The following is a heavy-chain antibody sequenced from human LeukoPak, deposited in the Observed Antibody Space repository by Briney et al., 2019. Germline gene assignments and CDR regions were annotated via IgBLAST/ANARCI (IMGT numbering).Heavy chain of an antibody. J-gene: IGHJ3*02. Sequence: ASVKVSCKASGYTFTDHYMHWVRQAPGQGLEWMGWIKPDSGGTNYAQKFQGRVTMTRDTPISTAYMELSSLRSDDTAVYYCARRGGTYRNSWYSFDIWGQGTMVTVSS. CDR2: IKPDSGGT. CDR3: ARRGGTYRNSWYSFDI. D-gene: IGHD6-13*01. V-gene: IGHV1-2*02. CDR1: GYTFTDHY.